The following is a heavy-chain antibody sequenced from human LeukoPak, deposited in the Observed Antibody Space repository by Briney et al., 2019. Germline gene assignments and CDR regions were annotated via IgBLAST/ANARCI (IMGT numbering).Heavy chain of an antibody. CDR2: ISESGTST. CDR1: GFTFNNYE. CDR3: ARPPCSSGWYYFDS. Sequence: QPGGSLRLSCAASGFTFNNYEMNWVRQARGKWLEWVSYISESGTSTYYADSVKGRFTIFRDNAKKSLYLQMNSLRAEDTAVYYCARPPCSSGWYYFDSWGQGTLVTVSS. J-gene: IGHJ4*02. D-gene: IGHD6-19*01. V-gene: IGHV3-48*03.